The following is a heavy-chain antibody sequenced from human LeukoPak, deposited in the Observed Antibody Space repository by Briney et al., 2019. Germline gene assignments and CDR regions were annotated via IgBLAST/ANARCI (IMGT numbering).Heavy chain of an antibody. CDR3: ARSEVTAADFFDY. CDR1: GYTFTNYY. Sequence: ASVKVSCKASGYTFTNYYVHWVRQAPGQGHEWMGIMHPGAGSTSYAQKFQGRFTMTRDMSTSTVYMELSSLRSEDTAVYYCARSEVTAADFFDYWGQGTLVTVSS. V-gene: IGHV1-46*01. CDR2: MHPGAGST. J-gene: IGHJ4*02. D-gene: IGHD6-13*01.